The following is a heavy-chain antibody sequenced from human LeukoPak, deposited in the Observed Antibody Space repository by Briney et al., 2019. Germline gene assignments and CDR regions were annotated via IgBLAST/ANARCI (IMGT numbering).Heavy chain of an antibody. Sequence: GASVKVSCKASGYTFTGYYMHWVRQAPGQGLEWMGWINPNSGGTNYAQKFQGRVTMTRDTSISTAYMELSRLRSDDTAVYYCARGRRVLRYSYYNWFDPWGQGTLVTVSS. V-gene: IGHV1-2*02. CDR2: INPNSGGT. D-gene: IGHD3-9*01. CDR1: GYTFTGYY. J-gene: IGHJ5*02. CDR3: ARGRRVLRYSYYNWFDP.